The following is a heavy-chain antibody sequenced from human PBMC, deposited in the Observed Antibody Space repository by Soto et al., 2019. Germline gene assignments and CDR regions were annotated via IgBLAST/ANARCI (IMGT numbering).Heavy chain of an antibody. CDR1: GFTFSSHH. J-gene: IGHJ3*02. D-gene: IGHD2-21*01. CDR3: AKSRIGPKVLDI. V-gene: IGHV3-74*03. CDR2: IDSDGTGP. Sequence: SLRLSCAASGFTFSSHHMQWVRQAPGKGLVWVSRIDSDGTGPKYADSVKGRFTVSRDNAKNTLYLEMNSLRADDTAVYYCAKSRIGPKVLDIWGQGTMVTVSS.